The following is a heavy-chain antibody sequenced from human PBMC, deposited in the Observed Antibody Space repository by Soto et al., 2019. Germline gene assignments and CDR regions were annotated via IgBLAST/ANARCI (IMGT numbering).Heavy chain of an antibody. CDR3: ARDAPGVAFDI. CDR1: GFTFSSYS. J-gene: IGHJ3*02. CDR2: ISSSSSYI. V-gene: IGHV3-21*01. D-gene: IGHD7-27*01. Sequence: EVQLVESGGGLVKPGGSLRLSCAASGFTFSSYSMNWVRQAPGKGLEWVSSISSSSSYIYYADSVKGRFTISRDNAKNSLYLQMTSLRAEDTAVYYCARDAPGVAFDIWGQGTMVTVSS.